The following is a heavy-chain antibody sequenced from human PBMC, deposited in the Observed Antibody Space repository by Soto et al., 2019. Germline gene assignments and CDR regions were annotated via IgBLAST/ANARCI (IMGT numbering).Heavy chain of an antibody. CDR1: GGSFSDNY. CDR3: AAGTLGAVWTPLDD. D-gene: IGHD3-16*01. V-gene: IGHV4-59*12. CDR2: VYYSGST. J-gene: IGHJ4*02. Sequence: SETLSLTCAVSGGSFSDNYWTWIRQVPGKGLEWIGYVYYSGSTNYNPSLKSRVTISVDASKQQFSLKLTSVTAADTALYYCAAGTLGAVWTPLDDWGQGILVTVSS.